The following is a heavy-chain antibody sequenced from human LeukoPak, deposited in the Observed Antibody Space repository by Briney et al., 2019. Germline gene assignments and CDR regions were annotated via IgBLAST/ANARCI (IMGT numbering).Heavy chain of an antibody. D-gene: IGHD3-10*01. CDR1: GGSISSSNW. V-gene: IGHV4-4*02. CDR3: ARDPPYGSGSED. J-gene: IGHJ4*02. CDR2: IYHSGST. Sequence: PSGTLSLTCAVSGGSISSSNWWSWLRPPPGKGLEWIGEIYHSGSTNYNPSLKRRVTISVDNPKNQFSLKVSSVTAADTAVYYCARDPPYGSGSEDWGQGTLVTVSS.